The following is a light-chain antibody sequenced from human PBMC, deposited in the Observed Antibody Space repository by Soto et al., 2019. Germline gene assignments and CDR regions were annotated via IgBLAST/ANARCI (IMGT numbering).Light chain of an antibody. Sequence: QSALTQPASVSGSPGQSITISCTGTSSDVGGYNYVSWYQQHPGKAPKLMIYDVSNRPSGVSNRFSGSKSGNTASLTISGLQAEDEVVYYCSSYTSSSTLLYVFGTGTKLTVL. CDR3: SSYTSSSTLLYV. J-gene: IGLJ1*01. CDR2: DVS. V-gene: IGLV2-14*01. CDR1: SSDVGGYNY.